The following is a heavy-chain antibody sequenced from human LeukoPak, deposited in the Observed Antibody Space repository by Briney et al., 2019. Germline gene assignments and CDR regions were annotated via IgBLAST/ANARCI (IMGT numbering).Heavy chain of an antibody. Sequence: GGSLRLSCVASGFTFSGHWMHWVRQVPGKGLMAVSRITPDGNAAAYADSVKGRFTISRDNAKNTLYLEMNSLTAEDTALYHCTRSGYSNGYDYWGPGNPGHRLL. CDR3: TRSGYSNGYDY. D-gene: IGHD2-15*01. CDR2: ITPDGNAA. V-gene: IGHV3-74*03. CDR1: GFTFSGHW. J-gene: IGHJ4*02.